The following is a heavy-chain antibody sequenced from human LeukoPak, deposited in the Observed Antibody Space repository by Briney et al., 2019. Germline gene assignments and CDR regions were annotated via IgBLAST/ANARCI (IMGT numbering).Heavy chain of an antibody. CDR2: IYYSGST. J-gene: IGHJ4*02. Sequence: NPSETLSLTCAVYGGSFSGYYWSWIRQPPGKGREWIGYIYYSGSTYYNPSLKSRVTISVDTSKNQFSLKLSSVTAADTAVYYCARAAPLLIVVGYFDYWGQGTLVTVSS. CDR3: ARAAPLLIVVGYFDY. D-gene: IGHD2-2*01. CDR1: GGSFSGYY. V-gene: IGHV4-30-4*08.